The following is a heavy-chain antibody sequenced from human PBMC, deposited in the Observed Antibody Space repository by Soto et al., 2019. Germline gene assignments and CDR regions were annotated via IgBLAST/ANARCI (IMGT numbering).Heavy chain of an antibody. Sequence: SVQVSCKASGYPFTSYYMHWVRQAPGQGPEWMGIINPSGGSTSYAQKFQGRVTMTRDTSTSTVYMELSSLRSEDTAVYYCASIVVVPAAIFDYYYGMDGWGKVTTFTVSS. CDR1: GYPFTSYY. J-gene: IGHJ6*04. CDR2: INPSGGST. V-gene: IGHV1-46*01. CDR3: ASIVVVPAAIFDYYYGMDG. D-gene: IGHD2-2*02.